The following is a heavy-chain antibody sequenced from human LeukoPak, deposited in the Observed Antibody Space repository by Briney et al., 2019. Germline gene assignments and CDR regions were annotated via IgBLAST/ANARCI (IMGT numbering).Heavy chain of an antibody. CDR3: ARGRYCSSTSCYRSSDYYYGMDV. CDR1: GGSFSGYY. D-gene: IGHD2-2*02. CDR2: INHSGST. V-gene: IGHV4-34*01. J-gene: IGHJ6*02. Sequence: SETLSLTCAVYGGSFSGYYWSWIRQPPGKGLEWIGEINHSGSTNYNPSLKRRVTISVDTSKNQFSLKLSSVTAADTAVYYCARGRYCSSTSCYRSSDYYYGMDVWGQGTTVTVSS.